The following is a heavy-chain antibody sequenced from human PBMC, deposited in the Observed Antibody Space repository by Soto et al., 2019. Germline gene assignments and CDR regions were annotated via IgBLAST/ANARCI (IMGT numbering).Heavy chain of an antibody. CDR3: ARDQSFYDFWSGGSYYYYGMDV. D-gene: IGHD3-3*01. Sequence: ASETLSLTCTVSGGSISSGDYYWSWIRQPPGKGLEWIGYIYYSGSTYYNPSLKSRVTISVDTSKNQFSLKLSSVTAADTAVYYCARDQSFYDFWSGGSYYYYGMDVWGQGTTVTVSS. CDR1: GGSISSGDYY. V-gene: IGHV4-30-4*01. CDR2: IYYSGST. J-gene: IGHJ6*02.